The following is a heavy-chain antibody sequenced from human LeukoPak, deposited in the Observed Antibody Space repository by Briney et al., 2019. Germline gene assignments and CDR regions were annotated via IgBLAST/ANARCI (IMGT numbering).Heavy chain of an antibody. CDR3: VRYRGSNGGGFDY. D-gene: IGHD1-26*01. CDR2: ISSHGATT. CDR1: GFIFRTYA. J-gene: IGHJ4*02. Sequence: GGSLRLPCAASGFIFRTYAMHWVRQAPGKGLEYVSAISSHGATTYYANSVKGRFTISRDNSKNMLYLQMGSLRADDMAVYYCVRYRGSNGGGFDYWGQGTLVTVSS. V-gene: IGHV3-64*01.